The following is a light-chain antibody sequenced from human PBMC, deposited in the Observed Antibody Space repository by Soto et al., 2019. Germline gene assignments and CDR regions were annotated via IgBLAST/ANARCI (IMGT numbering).Light chain of an antibody. J-gene: IGLJ2*01. CDR3: ASWDDDLNGPI. CDR2: TDD. V-gene: IGLV1-44*01. CDR1: NSNVGVNT. Sequence: QSVLTQPPSASGTPGQRVVISCSGSNSNVGVNTISWYQHLPGTAPQLLLHTDDQRPSGIPDRFSGSHSGTSASLAISGLQSEDEGHYYCASWDDDLNGPIFGGGTKLTVL.